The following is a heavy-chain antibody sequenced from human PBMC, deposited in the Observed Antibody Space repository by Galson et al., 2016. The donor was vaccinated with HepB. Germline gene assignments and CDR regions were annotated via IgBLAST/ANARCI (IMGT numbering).Heavy chain of an antibody. D-gene: IGHD1-26*01. J-gene: IGHJ3*01. CDR3: AKACRGSYDDGCAFDF. CDR2: LNGRTGRT. Sequence: SLRLSCAASGFTFNSYDMSWVRQAPGKGLGWVSVLNGRTGRTYYADSVKGRFIISRDNSKNTLYLQMSNLRAEDTAVYYCAKACRGSYDDGCAFDFWGQGTMVTVSP. V-gene: IGHV3-23*01. CDR1: GFTFNSYD.